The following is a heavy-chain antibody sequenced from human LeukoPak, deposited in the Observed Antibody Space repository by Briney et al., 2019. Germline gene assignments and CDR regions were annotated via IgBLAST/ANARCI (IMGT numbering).Heavy chain of an antibody. CDR3: ARDHGTNWLNWFDP. J-gene: IGHJ5*02. CDR2: IYYDGNT. D-gene: IGHD5-24*01. V-gene: IGHV4-59*01. Sequence: SETLSLTCTVSGGSISSYSWSWIRQSPGKGLEWIGYIYYDGNTNYNPSLKSRVTMSVDTSKNQFSLKLTSVTAADTAVYFCARDHGTNWLNWFDPWGQGTLVTVSS. CDR1: GGSISSYS.